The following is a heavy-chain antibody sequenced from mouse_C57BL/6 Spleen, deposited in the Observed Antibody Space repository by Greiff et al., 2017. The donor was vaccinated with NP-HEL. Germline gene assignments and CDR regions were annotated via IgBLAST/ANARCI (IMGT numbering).Heavy chain of an antibody. CDR1: GYAFSSSW. CDR3: ATAAQATFLFAY. D-gene: IGHD3-2*02. J-gene: IGHJ3*01. CDR2: IYPGDGDT. V-gene: IGHV1-82*01. Sequence: QVQLKQSGPELVKPGASVKISCKASGYAFSSSWMNWVKQRPGKGLEWIGRIYPGDGDTNYNGKFKGKATLTADKSSSTAYMQLSSLTSEDSAVYFCATAAQATFLFAYWSQGTLVTVSA.